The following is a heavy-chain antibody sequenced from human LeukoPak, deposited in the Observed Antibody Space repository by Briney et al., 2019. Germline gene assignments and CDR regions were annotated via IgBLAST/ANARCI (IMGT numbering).Heavy chain of an antibody. Sequence: SETLSLTCTVSGGSISSYYWSWIRQPPGKGLEWIGYIYYSGSTNYNPSLKSRVTISVDTSKNQFSLKLSSVTAADTAVYYCARLRGGDYSSYNWFDPWGQGTLVTVSS. CDR1: GGSISSYY. CDR2: IYYSGST. D-gene: IGHD2-21*02. CDR3: ARLRGGDYSSYNWFDP. V-gene: IGHV4-59*01. J-gene: IGHJ5*02.